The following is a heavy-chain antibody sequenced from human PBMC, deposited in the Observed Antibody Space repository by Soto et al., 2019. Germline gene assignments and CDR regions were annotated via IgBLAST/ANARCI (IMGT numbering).Heavy chain of an antibody. V-gene: IGHV4-39*01. CDR1: GGSIISSSYY. D-gene: IGHD3-16*01. Sequence: SETLSHTCTVSGGSIISSSYYWGWIRQPPGKGLEWIGSIYYSGSTYHNPSLKSRVTISVDTSKNQFSLKLSSVTAADTAVYYCARHDGHRGSLIGYWGQGTRVTFSS. CDR2: IYYSGST. J-gene: IGHJ4*02. CDR3: ARHDGHRGSLIGY.